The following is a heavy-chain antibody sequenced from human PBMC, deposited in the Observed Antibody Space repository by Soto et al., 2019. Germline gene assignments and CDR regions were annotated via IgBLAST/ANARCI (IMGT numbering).Heavy chain of an antibody. J-gene: IGHJ4*02. CDR2: ISAYNGNT. CDR1: GYTFTSYG. D-gene: IGHD3-9*01. CDR3: ARGTAGGRYFDWLPIYYFDY. V-gene: IGHV1-18*01. Sequence: QVQLVQSGAEVKKPGASVKVSCKASGYTFTSYGISWVRQAPGQGLEWMGWISAYNGNTNYAQKLQGTVTMTTDTSTSTAYMELRSLRSDDTAVYYCARGTAGGRYFDWLPIYYFDYWGQGTLVTVSS.